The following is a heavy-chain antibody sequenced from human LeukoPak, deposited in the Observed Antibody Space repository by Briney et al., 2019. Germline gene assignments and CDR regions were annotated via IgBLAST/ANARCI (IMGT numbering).Heavy chain of an antibody. CDR3: ARDPITIFGVVILPNNWFDP. CDR1: GYTFTGYY. V-gene: IGHV1-2*02. Sequence: ASVKVSCKASGYTFTGYYMHWVRQAPGQGLEWMGWINPNSGGTNYAQKFQGRVTMTRDTSTSTAYMELSRLRSEDTAVYYCARDPITIFGVVILPNNWFDPWGQGTLVTVSS. CDR2: INPNSGGT. J-gene: IGHJ5*02. D-gene: IGHD3-3*01.